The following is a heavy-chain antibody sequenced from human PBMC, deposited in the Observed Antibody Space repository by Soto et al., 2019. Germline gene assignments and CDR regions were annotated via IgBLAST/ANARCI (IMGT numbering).Heavy chain of an antibody. CDR1: GYDFNTNW. CDR3: ARLPRDCNKTSCYYADH. V-gene: IGHV5-51*01. CDR2: MYPGDSDT. Sequence: GESLKISCRGSGYDFNTNWFGWVRQLPGRGLAGVGIMYPGDSDTRYNPSLQGHVTLSVDVTVSTAFLQWRSLETSDTGMYFCARLPRDCNKTSCYYADHWGQGTQVTVS. J-gene: IGHJ4*02. D-gene: IGHD3-3*01.